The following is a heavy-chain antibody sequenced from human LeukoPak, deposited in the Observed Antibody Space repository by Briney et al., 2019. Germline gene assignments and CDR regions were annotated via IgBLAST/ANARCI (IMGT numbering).Heavy chain of an antibody. J-gene: IGHJ4*02. V-gene: IGHV1-18*01. CDR2: ISAYNGNT. D-gene: IGHD2-15*01. Sequence: ASVKVSCKASGYTFTSYGISWVRQAPGQGLEWMGWISAYNGNTNYAQKLQGRVTMTTDTSTSTAYMELRSLRSDDTAVYYCARDHLGYCGGGSCYPGGYWGQGTLVTVSS. CDR3: ARDHLGYCGGGSCYPGGY. CDR1: GYTFTSYG.